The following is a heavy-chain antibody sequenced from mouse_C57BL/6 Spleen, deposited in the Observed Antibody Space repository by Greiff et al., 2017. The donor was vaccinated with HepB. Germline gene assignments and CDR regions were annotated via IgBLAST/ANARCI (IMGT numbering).Heavy chain of an antibody. J-gene: IGHJ1*03. D-gene: IGHD1-1*01. CDR1: GFTFSSYA. V-gene: IGHV5-9-1*02. CDR3: TRESLYGSSWYFDV. CDR2: ISSGGDYI. Sequence: EVQGVESGEGLVKPGGSLKLSCAASGFTFSSYAMSWVRQTPEKRLEWVAYISSGGDYIYYADTVKGRFTISRDNARNTLYLQMSSLKSEDTAMYYCTRESLYGSSWYFDVWGTGTTVTVSS.